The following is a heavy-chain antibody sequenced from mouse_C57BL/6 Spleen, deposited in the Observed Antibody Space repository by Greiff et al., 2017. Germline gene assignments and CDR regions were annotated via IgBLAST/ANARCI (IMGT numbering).Heavy chain of an antibody. CDR3: ARDAIYDGYYDAMDY. J-gene: IGHJ4*01. CDR2: ISDGGSYT. V-gene: IGHV5-4*01. D-gene: IGHD2-3*01. Sequence: EVKLVESGGGLVKPGGSLKLSCAASGFTFSSYAMSWVRQTPEKRLEWVATISDGGSYTYYPDNVKGRFTISRDNAKNNLYLQMSHLKSEDTAMYYCARDAIYDGYYDAMDYWGQGTSVTVSS. CDR1: GFTFSSYA.